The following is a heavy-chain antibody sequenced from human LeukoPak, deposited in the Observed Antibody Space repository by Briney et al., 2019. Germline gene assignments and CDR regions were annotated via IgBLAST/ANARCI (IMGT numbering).Heavy chain of an antibody. J-gene: IGHJ4*02. D-gene: IGHD5-18*01. CDR3: ARDRRYSYGQTKPRDFDY. Sequence: SETLSLTCTVSGGSISGYYWSWIRQPPGKGLEWIGEINHSGSTNYNPSLKSRVTISVDTSKNQFSLKLSSVTAADTAVYYCARDRRYSYGQTKPRDFDYWGQGTLVTVSS. CDR2: INHSGST. CDR1: GGSISGYY. V-gene: IGHV4-34*01.